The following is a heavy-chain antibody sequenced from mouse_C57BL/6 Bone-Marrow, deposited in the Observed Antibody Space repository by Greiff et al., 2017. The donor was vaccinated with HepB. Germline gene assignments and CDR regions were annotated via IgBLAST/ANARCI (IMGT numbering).Heavy chain of an antibody. D-gene: IGHD1-1*01. CDR1: GFTFSSYG. Sequence: EVKLVESGGDLVKPGGSLKLSCAASGFTFSSYGMSWVRQTPDKRLEWVATISSGGSYTYYPDSVKGRFTISRDNAKNTLYLQMSSLKSEDTAMYYCAPREFITTVVAWGYYAMDYWGQGTSVTVSS. CDR2: ISSGGSYT. CDR3: APREFITTVVAWGYYAMDY. V-gene: IGHV5-6*02. J-gene: IGHJ4*01.